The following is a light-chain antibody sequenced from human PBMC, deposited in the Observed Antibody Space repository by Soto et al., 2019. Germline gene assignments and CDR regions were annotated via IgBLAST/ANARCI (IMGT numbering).Light chain of an antibody. Sequence: EIVLTQSPDTLSLSPGERGTLSCRASQSVTSNSLAWYQQKAGQAPRLLIYGASTRATGIPDRFRGSGSGADFTLTISSLEPEDFAVYVCQQRSNSLTFGQGTRLEIK. CDR1: QSVTSNS. CDR3: QQRSNSLT. V-gene: IGKV3D-20*02. J-gene: IGKJ5*01. CDR2: GAS.